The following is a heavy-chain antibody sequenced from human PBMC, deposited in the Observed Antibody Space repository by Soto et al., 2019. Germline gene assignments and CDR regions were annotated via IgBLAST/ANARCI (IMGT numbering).Heavy chain of an antibody. D-gene: IGHD3-10*01. J-gene: IGHJ5*02. CDR3: ASCNYYGSGSPVGWFDP. Sequence: SETLSLTCTVSGGSISSSSYYWGWIRQPPGKGLEWIGSIYYSGSTYYNPSLKSRVTISVDTSKNQFSLKLSSVTAADTAVYYCASCNYYGSGSPVGWFDPWGQGTLVTVSS. CDR1: GGSISSSSYY. CDR2: IYYSGST. V-gene: IGHV4-39*01.